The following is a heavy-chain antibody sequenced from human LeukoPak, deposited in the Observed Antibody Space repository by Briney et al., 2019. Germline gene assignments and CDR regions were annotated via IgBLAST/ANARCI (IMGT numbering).Heavy chain of an antibody. V-gene: IGHV1-46*01. D-gene: IGHD5-18*01. CDR1: GYTFTSYY. J-gene: IGHJ6*02. Sequence: ASVKVSCKASGYTFTSYYMHWVRQAPGQGLEWMGIINPSGGSTSYAQKFQGRVTMTRDTSTSTVYMELSSLGSEDTAVYYCARDHRDTAMAYYYYGMDVWGQGTTVTVSS. CDR2: INPSGGST. CDR3: ARDHRDTAMAYYYYGMDV.